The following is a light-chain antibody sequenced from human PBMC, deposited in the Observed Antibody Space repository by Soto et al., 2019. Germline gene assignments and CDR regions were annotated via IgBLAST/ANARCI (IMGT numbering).Light chain of an antibody. CDR3: QRANSFPRT. CDR2: AAA. CDR1: QSISSW. Sequence: DIQTTQSPSSVSASVGDRVTITCRASQSISSWLAWYQQKPGKAPKLLIYAAATLARGVPARFSGIGSGTHFTLTISSLQPEDFGTYYCQRANSFPRTFGQGTKVDIK. J-gene: IGKJ1*01. V-gene: IGKV1-12*01.